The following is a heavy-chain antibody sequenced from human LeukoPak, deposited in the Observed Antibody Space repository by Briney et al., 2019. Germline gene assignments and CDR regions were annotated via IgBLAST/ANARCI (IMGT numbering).Heavy chain of an antibody. D-gene: IGHD2-21*01. CDR2: IFSNDEK. CDR3: ARIETLAYCGGDCYHYDAFDI. Sequence: SGPVLVKPTETLTLTCTVSGFSLSNARMGVSWIRQPPGKALEWLAHIFSNDEKSYSTSLKSRLTISKDTSKSRVVLTMTNMDPVDTATYYCARIETLAYCGGDCYHYDAFDIWGQGTMVTVSS. V-gene: IGHV2-26*01. CDR1: GFSLSNARMG. J-gene: IGHJ3*02.